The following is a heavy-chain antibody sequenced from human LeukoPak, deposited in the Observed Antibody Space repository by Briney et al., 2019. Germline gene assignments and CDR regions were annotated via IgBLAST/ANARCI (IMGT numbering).Heavy chain of an antibody. Sequence: PSETLSLTCTVSGASISSYYWSWIRQPPGKGLEWIGYIYYSGSTNYNPALKSRVTISVDTSKNQFPLRLSSVTAADTAVYYCARLGTGYDSSGYSIGWFDPWGQGTLVTVSS. CDR3: ARLGTGYDSSGYSIGWFDP. D-gene: IGHD3-22*01. CDR1: GASISSYY. J-gene: IGHJ5*02. V-gene: IGHV4-59*08. CDR2: IYYSGST.